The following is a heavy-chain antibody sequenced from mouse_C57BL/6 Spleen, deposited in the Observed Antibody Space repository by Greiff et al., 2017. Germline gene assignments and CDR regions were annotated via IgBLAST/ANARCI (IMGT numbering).Heavy chain of an antibody. J-gene: IGHJ3*01. CDR1: GFTFSDYY. CDR2: INYDGSST. Sequence: EVKLMESEGGLVQPGSSMKLSCTASGFTFSDYYMAWVRQVPEKGLEWVANINYDGSSTYYLDSLKSRFIISRDNAKNILYLQMSRLTSEDAASYYCARGPGFAYWGQGTLVTVSA. CDR3: ARGPGFAY. V-gene: IGHV5-16*01.